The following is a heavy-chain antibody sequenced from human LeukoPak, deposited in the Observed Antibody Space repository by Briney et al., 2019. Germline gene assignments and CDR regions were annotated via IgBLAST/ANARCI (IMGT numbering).Heavy chain of an antibody. J-gene: IGHJ4*02. CDR3: AKDTPQWLVLNAFDY. V-gene: IGHV3-30*18. CDR1: GFTFSSYG. D-gene: IGHD6-19*01. Sequence: GGSLRLSCAASGFTFSSYGMHRVRQAPGKGLEWVAVISYDGSNKYYADSVKGRFTISRDNSKNTLYLQMNSLRAEDTAVYYCAKDTPQWLVLNAFDYWGQGTLVTVSS. CDR2: ISYDGSNK.